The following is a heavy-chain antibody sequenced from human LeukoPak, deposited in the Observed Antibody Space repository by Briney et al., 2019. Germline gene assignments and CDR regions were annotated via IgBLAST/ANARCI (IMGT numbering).Heavy chain of an antibody. V-gene: IGHV1-69*05. CDR2: IIPIFGTA. D-gene: IGHD6-13*01. CDR3: ARYSYSSSWYHPFDY. Sequence: ASVKVSCKASGCTFSSYAISWVRQAPGQGLEWMGGIIPIFGTANYAQKFQGRVTITTDESTSTAYMELSSLRSEDTAVYYCARYSYSSSWYHPFDYWGQGTLVTVSS. J-gene: IGHJ4*02. CDR1: GCTFSSYA.